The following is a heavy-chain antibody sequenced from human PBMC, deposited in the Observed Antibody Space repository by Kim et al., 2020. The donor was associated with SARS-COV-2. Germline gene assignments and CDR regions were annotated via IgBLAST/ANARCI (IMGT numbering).Heavy chain of an antibody. D-gene: IGHD6-19*01. V-gene: IGHV2-5*01. CDR3: AHSSGGEGVDY. Sequence: KRYSPSLKGRLTITKDTSKHQVVLTMTNMDPVDTATYYCAHSSGGEGVDYWGQGTLVTVSS. J-gene: IGHJ4*02. CDR2: K.